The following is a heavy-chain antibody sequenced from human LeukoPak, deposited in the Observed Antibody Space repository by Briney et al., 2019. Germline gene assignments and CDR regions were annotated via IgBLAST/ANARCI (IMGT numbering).Heavy chain of an antibody. CDR1: GGTFSSYA. Sequence: GASVKVSCKASGGTFSSYAISWVRQAPGQGLEWMGGIIPIFGTANYAQKFQGRVTITADESTSTAYMELSSLRSEDTAVYYCARVRYYYGSGSPLDYFDYWGQGTLVTVSS. J-gene: IGHJ4*02. CDR3: ARVRYYYGSGSPLDYFDY. CDR2: IIPIFGTA. D-gene: IGHD3-10*01. V-gene: IGHV1-69*13.